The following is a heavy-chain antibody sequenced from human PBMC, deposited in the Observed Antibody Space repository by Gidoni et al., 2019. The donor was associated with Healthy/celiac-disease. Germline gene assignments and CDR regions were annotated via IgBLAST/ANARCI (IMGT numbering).Heavy chain of an antibody. Sequence: QVQLVQSGAEVKKPGSSVKFSCKASGGTFSRYAISWVRQAPGQGLEWMGGIIPIFGTANYAQKFQGRVTITADKSTSTAYMELSSLRSEDTAVYYCASSIDFWSVYWVWGQGTTVTVSS. D-gene: IGHD3-3*01. J-gene: IGHJ6*02. CDR2: IIPIFGTA. V-gene: IGHV1-69*06. CDR3: ASSIDFWSVYWV. CDR1: GGTFSRYA.